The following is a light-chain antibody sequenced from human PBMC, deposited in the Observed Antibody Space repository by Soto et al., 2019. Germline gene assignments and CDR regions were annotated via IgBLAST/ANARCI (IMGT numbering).Light chain of an antibody. CDR2: DAS. CDR3: QQYDNLPLT. V-gene: IGKV1-33*01. CDR1: QSISGS. Sequence: DIQMTQSPSSLSASVRDSVTITCRASQSISGSLNWYQQKPGKAPKLLIYDASNLETGVPSRFSGSGSGTDFTFTISSLQPEDIATYYCQQYDNLPLTFGGGTKVDIK. J-gene: IGKJ4*01.